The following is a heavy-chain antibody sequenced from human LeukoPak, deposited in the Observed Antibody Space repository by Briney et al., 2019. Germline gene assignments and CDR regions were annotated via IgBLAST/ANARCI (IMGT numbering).Heavy chain of an antibody. CDR1: GFTFSSCA. CDR3: AKVYTKSSSGRQYYFDY. J-gene: IGHJ4*02. D-gene: IGHD3-22*01. Sequence: GGSLRLSCAASGFTFSSCAMSWVRQAPGKGLEWVSAISGSGGSTYYADSVKGRFTISRDNSKNTLYLQMNSLRAEDTAVYYCAKVYTKSSSGRQYYFDYWGQGTLVTVSS. CDR2: ISGSGGST. V-gene: IGHV3-23*01.